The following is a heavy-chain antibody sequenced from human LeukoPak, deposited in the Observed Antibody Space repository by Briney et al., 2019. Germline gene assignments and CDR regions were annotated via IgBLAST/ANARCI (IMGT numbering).Heavy chain of an antibody. CDR2: IKQDGSEK. CDR1: GFTFSSYW. J-gene: IGHJ3*02. Sequence: PGGFLRLSCAASGFTFSSYWMSWVRQAPGKGLEWVANIKQDGSEKYYVDSVKGRFTISRDNAKNSLYLQMNSLRAEDTAVSYCARVSVGATRDAFDIWGQGTMVTVSS. V-gene: IGHV3-7*01. CDR3: ARVSVGATRDAFDI. D-gene: IGHD1-26*01.